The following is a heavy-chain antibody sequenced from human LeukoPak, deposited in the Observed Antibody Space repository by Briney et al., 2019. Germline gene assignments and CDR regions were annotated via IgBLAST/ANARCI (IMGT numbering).Heavy chain of an antibody. Sequence: GESLKISCKGSGYSFTSYWIGWVRQMPGKGLEWMGIIYPGDSDTRYSPSFQGQVTISADKSISTAYLQWSSLKASDTAMYYCARRRTTVVTRGASDAFDIWGQGTMVTVSS. V-gene: IGHV5-51*01. CDR1: GYSFTSYW. D-gene: IGHD4-23*01. J-gene: IGHJ3*02. CDR2: IYPGDSDT. CDR3: ARRRTTVVTRGASDAFDI.